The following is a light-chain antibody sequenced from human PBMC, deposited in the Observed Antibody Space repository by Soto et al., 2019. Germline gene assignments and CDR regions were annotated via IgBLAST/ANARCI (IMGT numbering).Light chain of an antibody. CDR2: EVN. Sequence: QSALTQPPSASGSPGQSVTISCTGTSSDVGGYNYVSWYQQHPGKAPKLMIYEVNKRPSGVPDRFSGSKSGNTASLTVSELQAEDEADYYCSSYAGSNDLIFGGGTKLTVL. CDR1: SSDVGGYNY. J-gene: IGLJ2*01. V-gene: IGLV2-8*01. CDR3: SSYAGSNDLI.